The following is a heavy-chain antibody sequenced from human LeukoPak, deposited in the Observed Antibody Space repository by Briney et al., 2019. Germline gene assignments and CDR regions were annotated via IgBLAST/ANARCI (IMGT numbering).Heavy chain of an antibody. CDR3: ARGDQYCSSASCYNY. J-gene: IGHJ4*02. CDR1: GYTFTRYD. D-gene: IGHD2-2*02. Sequence: ASVKVSCKTSGYTFTRYDINWVRQATGQGLEWMGWMNPNSGNTGYAQRFQDRFTMTRNTSISTAYLEPRSLRSDDTAVYYCARGDQYCSSASCYNYWGQGALVTVSS. V-gene: IGHV1-8*01. CDR2: MNPNSGNT.